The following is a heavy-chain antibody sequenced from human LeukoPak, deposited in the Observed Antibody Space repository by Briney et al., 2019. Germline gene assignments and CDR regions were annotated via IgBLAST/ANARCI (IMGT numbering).Heavy chain of an antibody. J-gene: IGHJ5*02. CDR3: ARAQVVVVAASAAAKTARWFDP. V-gene: IGHV4-39*07. D-gene: IGHD2-15*01. CDR1: GGSISSSSYY. CDR2: IYYSGST. Sequence: SETLSLTCTVSGGSISSSSYYWGWIRQPPGKGLEWIGSIYYSGSTYYNPSLKCRVTISVDTSKNQFSLKLSSVTAADTAVYYCARAQVVVVAASAAAKTARWFDPWGQGTLVTVSS.